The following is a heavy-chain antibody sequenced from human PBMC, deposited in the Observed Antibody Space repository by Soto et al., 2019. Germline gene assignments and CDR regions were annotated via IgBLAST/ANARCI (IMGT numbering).Heavy chain of an antibody. CDR2: IYYSGNT. CDR3: AREGGESSDGLYYFDS. D-gene: IGHD3-16*01. V-gene: IGHV4-30-4*01. J-gene: IGHJ4*02. CDR1: GGSTSSDNY. Sequence: SETLPLTCTVSGGSTSSDNYWSWIRQPPGKGLEWIGHIYYSGNTDYNPSLKSRLAISIDTSKNQFSLKLSPVTAADTAVYFCAREGGESSDGLYYFDSWGQGSLVTVSS.